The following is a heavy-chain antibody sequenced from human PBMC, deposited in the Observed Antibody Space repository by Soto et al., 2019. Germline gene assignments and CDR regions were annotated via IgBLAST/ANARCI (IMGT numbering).Heavy chain of an antibody. J-gene: IGHJ6*02. CDR2: ISSSSSYI. D-gene: IGHD6-19*01. CDR3: ARAPIGVAGTMYGMDV. V-gene: IGHV3-21*01. Sequence: PGGSLRLSCAASGFTFSSYSMNWVRQAPGKGPEWVSSISSSSSYIYYADSVKGRFTISRDNAKNSLYLQMNSLRVEDTVVYYCARAPIGVAGTMYGMDVWGQGTTVTVSS. CDR1: GFTFSSYS.